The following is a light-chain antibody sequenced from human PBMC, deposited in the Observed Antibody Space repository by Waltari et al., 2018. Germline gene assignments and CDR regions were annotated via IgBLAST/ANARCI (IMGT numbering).Light chain of an antibody. J-gene: IGKJ4*01. CDR2: DAS. Sequence: EIVLTQSPATLSLSPGERATLPCRASQSVSSYLAWYQQKPGQAPRLLIYDASNSATGSPARFSGSGSGTDFTLTISSLEPEDFAVYYCQQRSNWPRSTFGGGTKVEIK. CDR3: QQRSNWPRST. V-gene: IGKV3-11*01. CDR1: QSVSSY.